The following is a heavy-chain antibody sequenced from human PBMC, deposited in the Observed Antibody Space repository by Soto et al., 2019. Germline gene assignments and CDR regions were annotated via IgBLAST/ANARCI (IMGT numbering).Heavy chain of an antibody. CDR3: ARHATVTYYYYGMDV. CDR2: IYPGDSGT. CDR1: GYSFTSYW. V-gene: IGHV5-51*01. J-gene: IGHJ6*02. Sequence: GESLKISCKGSGYSFTSYWIGWVRQMPGKGLEWMGIIYPGDSGTRYSPSFQGQVTISADKSISTADLQWSSLKASDTAMYYCARHATVTYYYYGMDVWGQGTTVTVSS. D-gene: IGHD4-4*01.